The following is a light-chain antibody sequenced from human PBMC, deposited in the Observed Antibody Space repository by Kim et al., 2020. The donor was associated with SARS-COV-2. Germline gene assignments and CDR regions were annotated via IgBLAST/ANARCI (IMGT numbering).Light chain of an antibody. CDR2: EVS. CDR1: SSDVGSYNL. J-gene: IGLJ1*01. Sequence: QSITISCTGTSSDVGSYNLVSWYQQHPGKAPKLMIYEVSKRPSGFSNRFSGSKSGNTASLTISGLQAEDEADYYCCSYAGSSTPYVFGTGTKVTVL. V-gene: IGLV2-23*02. CDR3: CSYAGSSTPYV.